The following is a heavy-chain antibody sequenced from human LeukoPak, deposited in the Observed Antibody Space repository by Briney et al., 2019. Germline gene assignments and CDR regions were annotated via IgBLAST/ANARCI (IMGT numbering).Heavy chain of an antibody. D-gene: IGHD2-8*02. Sequence: PSETLSLTCTVYGGSISSYYWNWIRQPAGKGLEWIGRIQTSGITNYNPSLKSRVTMSVDTSKNQFSLKVTSVTAADTAVYYCARDLGWWYFDYWGQGTLVTVSS. CDR2: IQTSGIT. CDR1: GGSISSYY. CDR3: ARDLGWWYFDY. V-gene: IGHV4-4*07. J-gene: IGHJ4*02.